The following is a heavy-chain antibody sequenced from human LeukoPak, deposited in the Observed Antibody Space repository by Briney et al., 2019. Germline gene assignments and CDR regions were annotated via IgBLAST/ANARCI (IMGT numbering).Heavy chain of an antibody. CDR3: ARVPFGYSCGMAFDY. CDR1: GGSISSYY. D-gene: IGHD5-18*01. CDR2: IYTSGST. V-gene: IGHV4-4*07. Sequence: PSETLSLTCTVSGGSISSYYWSWIRQPAGKGLEWIGRIYTSGSTNYNPSLKSRVTMSVDTSKNQFSLKLSSVTAADTAVYYCARVPFGYSCGMAFDYWGQGTLVAVSS. J-gene: IGHJ4*02.